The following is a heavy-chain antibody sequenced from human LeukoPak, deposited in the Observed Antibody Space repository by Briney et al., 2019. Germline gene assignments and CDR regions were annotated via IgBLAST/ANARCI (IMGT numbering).Heavy chain of an antibody. J-gene: IGHJ4*02. Sequence: SQTLSLTCTVSGGSISSGSYYWSWIRQPAGTGLEWIGRIYTSGSTNYNPSLKSRVTTSVDTSKNQFSLKLSSVTAADTAVYYCARMKLIRGVISPFDYWGQGTLVTVSS. D-gene: IGHD3-10*01. CDR1: GGSISSGSYY. CDR2: IYTSGST. V-gene: IGHV4-61*02. CDR3: ARMKLIRGVISPFDY.